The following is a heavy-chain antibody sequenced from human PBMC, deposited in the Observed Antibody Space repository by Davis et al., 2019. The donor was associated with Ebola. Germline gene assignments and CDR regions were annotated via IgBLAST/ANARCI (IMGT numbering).Heavy chain of an antibody. V-gene: IGHV4-31*03. Sequence: LRLSCTVSGGSISRGGYYWSWIRQHPGKGLEWIGYIYYSGSTYYHPSLKSRVTISVDTSKNQFSLKLSSVTAADTAVYYCARALGYCTNGVCYTDAFDIWGQGTMVTVSS. CDR2: IYYSGST. CDR1: GGSISRGGYY. CDR3: ARALGYCTNGVCYTDAFDI. D-gene: IGHD2-8*01. J-gene: IGHJ3*02.